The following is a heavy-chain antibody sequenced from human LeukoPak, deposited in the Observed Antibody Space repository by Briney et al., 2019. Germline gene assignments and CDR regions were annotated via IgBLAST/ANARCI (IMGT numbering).Heavy chain of an antibody. D-gene: IGHD3-22*01. Sequence: GGSLRLSCAASGFTFSSYAMSWVRQAPGKGLEWVSAISGSGGSTYYADSVKGRFTISRDNSKNTLYLQVNSLRAEDTAVYYCAKVIYDSSGYYADYWGQGTLVTVSS. CDR3: AKVIYDSSGYYADY. CDR2: ISGSGGST. CDR1: GFTFSSYA. J-gene: IGHJ4*02. V-gene: IGHV3-23*01.